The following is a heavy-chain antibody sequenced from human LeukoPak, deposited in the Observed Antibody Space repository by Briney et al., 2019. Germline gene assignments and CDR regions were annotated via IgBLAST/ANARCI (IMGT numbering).Heavy chain of an antibody. V-gene: IGHV3-13*01. J-gene: IGHJ6*03. D-gene: IGHD1-1*01. CDR1: GCTFSTFD. CDR3: ARGPPRGKYYYMDV. Sequence: GGSLTLSCAVSGCTFSTFDRHWIRQPTGQGLEWVSTIGSASDTYYPGSVEGRFTLSRDNAKNSLYLQMNSLTAGDTAVYYCARGPPRGKYYYMDVWGKGTTVTVSS. CDR2: IGSASDT.